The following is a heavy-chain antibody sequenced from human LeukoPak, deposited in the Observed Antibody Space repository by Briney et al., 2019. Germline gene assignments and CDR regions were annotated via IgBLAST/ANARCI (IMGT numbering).Heavy chain of an antibody. V-gene: IGHV1-18*04. J-gene: IGHJ5*02. CDR3: ARDTGIAAAAPRWFDP. D-gene: IGHD6-13*01. Sequence: GASVKVSCKASGYTFTRYGSSWVRHARGQGLAGIACISAYNGNTNYAQKLQGRVTMTTDTSTSTAYMELRSLRSDDTAVYYCARDTGIAAAAPRWFDPWGQGTLVTVSS. CDR2: ISAYNGNT. CDR1: GYTFTRYG.